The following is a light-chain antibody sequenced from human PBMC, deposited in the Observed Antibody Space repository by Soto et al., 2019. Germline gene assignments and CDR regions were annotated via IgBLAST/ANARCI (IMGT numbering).Light chain of an antibody. CDR2: TAA. CDR3: QQSNSLPPT. J-gene: IGKJ1*01. V-gene: IGKV1-39*01. Sequence: DIQMTQSPSSLSASVGDRATITCRASQSISSNLNWYQQKPGKAPKLLIYTAASLQSGVPSRFSGSGSGTDFTLTIASLQLEDFATYYCQQSNSLPPTFGQGTKVEIK. CDR1: QSISSN.